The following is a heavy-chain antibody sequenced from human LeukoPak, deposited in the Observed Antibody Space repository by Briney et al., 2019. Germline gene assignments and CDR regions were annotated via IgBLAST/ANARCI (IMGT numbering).Heavy chain of an antibody. D-gene: IGHD6-13*01. Sequence: GESLKISCQGSGYSFTSYWIGWVRQMPGKGLEWMGIIYPGDSDTRYSPSFQGQVTISADKSISTAYLQWSSLKASDTAMYYYARLGLYSSSYNWFDPWGQGTLVTVSS. J-gene: IGHJ5*02. V-gene: IGHV5-51*01. CDR1: GYSFTSYW. CDR3: ARLGLYSSSYNWFDP. CDR2: IYPGDSDT.